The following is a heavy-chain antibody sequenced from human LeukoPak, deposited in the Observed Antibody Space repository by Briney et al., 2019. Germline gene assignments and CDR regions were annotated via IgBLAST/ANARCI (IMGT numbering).Heavy chain of an antibody. CDR3: ARDQGSSRPWYYYYMDV. D-gene: IGHD6-6*01. CDR2: IKQDGSEK. CDR1: GFTFSSYW. J-gene: IGHJ6*03. V-gene: IGHV3-7*01. Sequence: GGSLRLSCAASGFTFSSYWMSWVRQAPGKGLEWVANIKQDGSEKYYVDSVKGRFTISRDNAKNSLYLQMNSLRAEDTAVYYCARDQGSSRPWYYYYMDVWGKGTTVTVSS.